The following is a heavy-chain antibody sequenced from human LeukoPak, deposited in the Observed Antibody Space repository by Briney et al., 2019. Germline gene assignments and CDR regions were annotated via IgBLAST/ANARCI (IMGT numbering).Heavy chain of an antibody. CDR2: IIPIFGTA. J-gene: IGHJ4*02. D-gene: IGHD3-22*01. CDR1: GGTFSSYA. CDR3: ARVAYYDSSGYYLYYFDY. Sequence: ASVKVSCKASGGTFSSYAISWVRQAPGQGLEWMGGIIPIFGTANYAQKFQGRVTITADESTSTAYMELSSLRSEDTAVYYCARVAYYDSSGYYLYYFDYWGQGTLVTVSS. V-gene: IGHV1-69*13.